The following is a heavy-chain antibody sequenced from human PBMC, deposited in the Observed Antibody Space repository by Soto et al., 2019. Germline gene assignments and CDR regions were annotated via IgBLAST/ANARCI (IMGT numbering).Heavy chain of an antibody. CDR1: GFAFRSYA. J-gene: IGHJ6*03. V-gene: IGHV3-23*01. CDR3: AKRSVVVAALYYYYYYMDV. CDR2: ISGSGGST. D-gene: IGHD2-15*01. Sequence: PCGSLRPSEPASGFAFRSYAMSWVRKAPGKGLEWVSAISGSGGSTYYADSVKGRFTISRDNSKNTLYLQMNSLRAEDTAVYYCAKRSVVVAALYYYYYYMDVWGKGTTVTVSS.